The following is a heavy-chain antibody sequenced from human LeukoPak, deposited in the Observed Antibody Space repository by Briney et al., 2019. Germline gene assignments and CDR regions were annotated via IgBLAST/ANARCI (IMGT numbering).Heavy chain of an antibody. V-gene: IGHV3-23*01. CDR1: GFTFSNYA. D-gene: IGHD2-2*01. Sequence: NPGGSLRLSCAASGFTFSNYAMSWVRQAPGKGLEWVSTISRSGGSTYYADSVKGRFTISRDNSKNTLYLQMNSLRPDDTALYYCAKTVPPVNYWGQGTLVTVSS. J-gene: IGHJ4*02. CDR3: AKTVPPVNY. CDR2: ISRSGGST.